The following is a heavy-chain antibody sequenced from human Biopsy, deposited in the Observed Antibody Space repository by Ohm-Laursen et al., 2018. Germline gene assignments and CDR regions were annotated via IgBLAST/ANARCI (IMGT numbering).Heavy chain of an antibody. CDR3: ARHSFGSGRDF. CDR2: IYHTGVT. V-gene: IGHV4-39*01. D-gene: IGHD3-10*01. CDR1: DGSISNIINY. J-gene: IGHJ4*02. Sequence: TLSLTCTVTDGSISNIINYWGWIRQPLGKGLEWLGSIYHTGVTDYNPSLKSRATISLNTSNTQFSLKLSSLTAADTAVYYCARHSFGSGRDFWGQGTLVTVSS.